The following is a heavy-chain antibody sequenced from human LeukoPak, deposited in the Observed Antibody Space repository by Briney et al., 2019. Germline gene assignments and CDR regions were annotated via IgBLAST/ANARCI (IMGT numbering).Heavy chain of an antibody. D-gene: IGHD5-24*01. CDR1: GGSINSAGYY. CDR3: AREEAVYNHFDP. CDR2: VYRSGST. J-gene: IGHJ5*02. V-gene: IGHV4-30-2*01. Sequence: PSETLSLTCTVSGGSINSAGYYWSWIRRPPGKGLEWIGYVYRSGSTSYNPSLKSRLSISLDGSKNQFSLRLNSVAAADTAVYYCAREEAVYNHFDPWGQGTLVSVSS.